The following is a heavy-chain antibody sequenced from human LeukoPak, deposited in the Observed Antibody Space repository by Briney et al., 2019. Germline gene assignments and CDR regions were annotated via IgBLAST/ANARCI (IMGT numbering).Heavy chain of an antibody. CDR1: GGSINNYY. D-gene: IGHD1-14*01. V-gene: IGHV4-59*12. CDR2: IYYSGST. Sequence: SETLSLTCAVSGGSINNYYWSWIRQPPGKELEWIGYIYYSGSTNYNPSLKSRVTISVDTSKNQFSLKLSSVTAADTAVYYCARAGDGISTGTQTNFDYWGQGTLVTVSS. J-gene: IGHJ4*02. CDR3: ARAGDGISTGTQTNFDY.